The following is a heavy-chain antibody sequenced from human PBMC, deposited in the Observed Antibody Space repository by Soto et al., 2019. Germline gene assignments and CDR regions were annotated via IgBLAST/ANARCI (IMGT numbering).Heavy chain of an antibody. CDR1: GYTFTSYA. CDR2: INAGNGIT. Sequence: GASVKLSCKASGYTFTSYAMHLVRQAPGQRLEWMGWINAGNGITKYSQKFQGRVTITRDTSASTAYVELSSLRSEDTAVYYCARDLYCSGGSCFPSNYWGQGTLVTVS. J-gene: IGHJ4*02. V-gene: IGHV1-3*01. CDR3: ARDLYCSGGSCFPSNY. D-gene: IGHD2-15*01.